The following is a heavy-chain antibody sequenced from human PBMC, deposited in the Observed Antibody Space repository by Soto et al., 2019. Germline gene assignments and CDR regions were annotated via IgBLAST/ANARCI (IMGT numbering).Heavy chain of an antibody. D-gene: IGHD2-2*01. CDR3: ARSSHKESWFDP. CDR2: IYSSGGT. CDR1: GGSVSNFY. J-gene: IGHJ5*02. Sequence: QVQLQESGPGLVKPSETLSLSCTVSGGSVSNFYLNWIRQPAGKGLEWIGRIYSSGGTNYNPSLRSRVTMSVDTSKIQFSLKLNSVTAADTAVYYCARSSHKESWFDPWGQGTLVTVSS. V-gene: IGHV4-4*07.